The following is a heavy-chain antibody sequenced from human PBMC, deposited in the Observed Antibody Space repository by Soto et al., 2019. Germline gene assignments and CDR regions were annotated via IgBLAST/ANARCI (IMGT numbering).Heavy chain of an antibody. D-gene: IGHD5-18*01. V-gene: IGHV3-48*02. Sequence: EVQLVESGGGLVQPGESLRLSCAASGFTFSSYSLNWVRQAPGKGLEWVSYISTSSSNIYYADSVKGRFTISRDNANNSLYLQMNSLRDGDTAVYYCERDWYSNALAPDAFDIWGQGTMVIVSS. CDR2: ISTSSSNI. CDR1: GFTFSSYS. CDR3: ERDWYSNALAPDAFDI. J-gene: IGHJ3*02.